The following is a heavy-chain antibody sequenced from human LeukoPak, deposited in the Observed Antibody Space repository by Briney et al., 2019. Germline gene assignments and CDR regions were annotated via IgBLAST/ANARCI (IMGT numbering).Heavy chain of an antibody. V-gene: IGHV3-11*01. CDR3: ARDRAGSYYYYYGMDV. CDR1: GFTLSDYY. CDR2: ISSSGSTI. Sequence: GGSLRLSCAASGFTLSDYYMSWIRQAPGKGLEWVSYISSSGSTIYYADSVKGRFTISRDNAKNSLYLQMNSLRAEDTAVYYCARDRAGSYYYYYGMDVWGQGTTVTVSS. J-gene: IGHJ6*02. D-gene: IGHD6-19*01.